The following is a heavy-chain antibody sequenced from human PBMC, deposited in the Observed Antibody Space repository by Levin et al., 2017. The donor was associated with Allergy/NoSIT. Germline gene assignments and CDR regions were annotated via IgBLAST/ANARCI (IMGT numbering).Heavy chain of an antibody. D-gene: IGHD5-18*01. CDR3: AKDITGYSYGAFDY. Sequence: AGGSLRLSCATSGFTFDDYAMHWVRQVPGKGLEWVSGISWNSGDIGYADSVKGRFTISRDNAKRSLYLQMNSLRVEDTALYYCAKDITGYSYGAFDYWGQGTLVTVSS. CDR2: ISWNSGDI. CDR1: GFTFDDYA. J-gene: IGHJ4*02. V-gene: IGHV3-9*01.